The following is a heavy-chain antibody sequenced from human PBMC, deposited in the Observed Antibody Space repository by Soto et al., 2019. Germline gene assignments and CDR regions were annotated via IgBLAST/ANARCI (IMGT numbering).Heavy chain of an antibody. CDR2: IYPGDSDT. CDR3: AAYTSSSGRHFDL. J-gene: IGHJ4*02. D-gene: IGHD6-6*01. CDR1: GYSFTSSW. Sequence: GESLKISCTGSGYSFTSSWIGWVRQMPGKGLEWMGIIYPGDSDTRYSPSFQGQVTISADKSISTAYLQWSSLKASDTAMYYCAAYTSSSGRHFDLWGQGTLVTVS. V-gene: IGHV5-51*01.